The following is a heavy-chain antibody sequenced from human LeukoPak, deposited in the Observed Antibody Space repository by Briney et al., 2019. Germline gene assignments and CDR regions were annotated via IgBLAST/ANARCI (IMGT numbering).Heavy chain of an antibody. CDR1: GYTFTSYY. CDR2: INPSGGST. Sequence: ASVKVSCEASGYTFTSYYMHWVRQAPGQGLEWMGIINPSGGSTSYAQKFQGRVTMTRDTSTSTVYMELSSLRSEDTAVYYCARQQMVVAAPGGFDYWGQGTLVTVSS. V-gene: IGHV1-46*01. J-gene: IGHJ4*02. CDR3: ARQQMVVAAPGGFDY. D-gene: IGHD2-15*01.